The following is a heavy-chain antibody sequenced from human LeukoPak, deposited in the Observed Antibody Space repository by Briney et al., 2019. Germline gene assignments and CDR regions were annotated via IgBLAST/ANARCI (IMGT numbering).Heavy chain of an antibody. CDR2: ISSNSSYI. CDR3: ARGVAFITIFGVVTPAYMDV. V-gene: IGHV3-21*01. CDR1: GFTFSSYS. J-gene: IGHJ6*03. Sequence: GGSLRLSCAASGFTFSSYSMNWVRQAPGKGLEWVSSISSNSSYIYYADSVKGRFTISRDNAKNSLYLQMNSLRAEDTAVYYCARGVAFITIFGVVTPAYMDVWGKGTTVTVSS. D-gene: IGHD3-3*01.